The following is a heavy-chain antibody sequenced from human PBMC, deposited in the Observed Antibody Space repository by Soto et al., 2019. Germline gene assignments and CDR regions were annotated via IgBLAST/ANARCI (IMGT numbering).Heavy chain of an antibody. CDR2: IYYSGST. D-gene: IGHD2-21*02. V-gene: IGHV4-59*01. Sequence: SETLSLTCTVSGGSISSYYWSWIRQPPGKGLEWIGYIYYSGSTNYNPSLKSRVTISVDTSKNQFSLKLSSVTAADTAVYYCARAEDCGGDCYAFDIWGQGTMVTVSS. J-gene: IGHJ3*02. CDR3: ARAEDCGGDCYAFDI. CDR1: GGSISSYY.